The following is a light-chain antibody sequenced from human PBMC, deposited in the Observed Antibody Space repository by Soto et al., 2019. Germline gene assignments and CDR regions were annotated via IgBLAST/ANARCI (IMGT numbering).Light chain of an antibody. Sequence: EIVLTQSPGTLSLSPGERATLSCRASQSVSSSYLAWYQQQPGQAPRLLIYGASSRATGIPDRFSGSGSGTDFTVTISRLEREDCAVYYCQQYGRSPWTFGQGTKVQIK. CDR2: GAS. CDR1: QSVSSSY. CDR3: QQYGRSPWT. V-gene: IGKV3-20*01. J-gene: IGKJ1*01.